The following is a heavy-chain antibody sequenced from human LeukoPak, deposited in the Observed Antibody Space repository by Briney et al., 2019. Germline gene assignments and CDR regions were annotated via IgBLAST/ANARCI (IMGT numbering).Heavy chain of an antibody. Sequence: PGGSLRLSCAASGFTFSSYSMNWVRQAPGKGLLWVSHINGDGGSTGYADSVKGRFTISRDNAKNTLYLHMNSLRAEDTAVYYCARDQVGATPIDYWGQGTLVTVSS. D-gene: IGHD1-26*01. V-gene: IGHV3-74*01. CDR3: ARDQVGATPIDY. CDR1: GFTFSSYS. CDR2: INGDGGST. J-gene: IGHJ4*02.